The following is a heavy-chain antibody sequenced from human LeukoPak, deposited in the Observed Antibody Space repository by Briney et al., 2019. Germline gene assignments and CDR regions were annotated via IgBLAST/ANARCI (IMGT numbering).Heavy chain of an antibody. J-gene: IGHJ4*02. CDR1: GGSFSGYY. V-gene: IGHV4-34*01. Sequence: SSVTLSLTCAVYGGSFSGYYWSWIRQPPGKGLEWIGEINHSGSTNYNPSLKSRVTISVDTSKNQFSLKLSSVTAADTAVYYCARAIRVLRYFDWLSAQLVYYFDYWGQGTLVTVSS. CDR3: ARAIRVLRYFDWLSAQLVYYFDY. D-gene: IGHD3-9*01. CDR2: INHSGST.